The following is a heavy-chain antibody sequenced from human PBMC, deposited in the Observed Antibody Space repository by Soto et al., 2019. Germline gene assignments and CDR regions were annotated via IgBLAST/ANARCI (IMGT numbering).Heavy chain of an antibody. J-gene: IGHJ3*02. CDR3: ARGDYYDTSGPFSDAFDI. D-gene: IGHD3-22*01. CDR2: IKPDGSEK. V-gene: IGHV3-7*04. CDR1: GFTFNTYW. Sequence: PGGSLRLSCAASGFTFNTYWMSWVRQAPGKGLEWVANIKPDGSEKWYVDSVKGRFTISRDNAKNSLYLQMNSLRAEDTAAYFCARGDYYDTSGPFSDAFDIWGQGTMVTVSS.